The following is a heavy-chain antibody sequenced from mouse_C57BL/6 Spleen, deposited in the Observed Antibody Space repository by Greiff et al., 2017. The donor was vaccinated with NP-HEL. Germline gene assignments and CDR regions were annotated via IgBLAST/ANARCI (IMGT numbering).Heavy chain of an antibody. V-gene: IGHV1-69*01. CDR2: IDPSDSYT. Sequence: QVQLQQSGAELVKPGASVKISCKASGYTFTDYYINWVKQRPGQGLEWIGEIDPSDSYTNYNQKFKGKSTLTVDKSSSTAYMQLSSLTSEDSAVYYCARRNDYEGFAYWGQGSLVTVSA. J-gene: IGHJ3*01. CDR1: GYTFTDYY. CDR3: ARRNDYEGFAY. D-gene: IGHD2-4*01.